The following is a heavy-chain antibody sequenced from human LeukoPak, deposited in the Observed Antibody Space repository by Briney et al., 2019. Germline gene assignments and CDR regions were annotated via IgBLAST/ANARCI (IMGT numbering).Heavy chain of an antibody. J-gene: IGHJ4*02. D-gene: IGHD6-6*01. V-gene: IGHV3-23*01. Sequence: GGSLRLSCAASGFTFSSYAMSWVRQAPGKGLEWVSVISANGGGTYYADSVRVRFTISRDNSKNSLYMQLNSLRDEDTAVYYCAKRGSSSQKYFDYWGQGTLVTVSS. CDR3: AKRGSSSQKYFDY. CDR2: ISANGGGT. CDR1: GFTFSSYA.